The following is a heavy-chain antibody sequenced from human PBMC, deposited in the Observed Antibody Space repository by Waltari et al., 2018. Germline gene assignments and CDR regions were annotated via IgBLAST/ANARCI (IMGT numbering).Heavy chain of an antibody. CDR3: ARDRGITGTPFDY. V-gene: IGHV1-46*01. J-gene: IGHJ4*02. CDR1: GYTFTSYS. Sequence: QVQLVQSGAEVKKPGASVKVSCKASGYTFTSYSMHWLRQAPGQGLEWMGIINPSGGSTSYAQKFQGRVTMTRDTSTSTVYMELSSLRSEDTAVYYCARDRGITGTPFDYWGQGTLVTVSS. D-gene: IGHD1-20*01. CDR2: INPSGGST.